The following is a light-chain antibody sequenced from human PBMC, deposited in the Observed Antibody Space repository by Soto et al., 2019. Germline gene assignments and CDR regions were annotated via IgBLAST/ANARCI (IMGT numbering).Light chain of an antibody. CDR2: GTS. J-gene: IGKJ5*01. CDR3: QQYNSYPIT. V-gene: IGKV3-20*01. CDR1: QSVENHY. Sequence: EIVLTQSPGTLSLAPGDRATLSCRASQSVENHYIAWFQQKPGQAPRLLIYGTSTRPPGIPDRFSGSGSGTEFTLTISSLQPDDFATYYCQQYNSYPITFGQGTRLETK.